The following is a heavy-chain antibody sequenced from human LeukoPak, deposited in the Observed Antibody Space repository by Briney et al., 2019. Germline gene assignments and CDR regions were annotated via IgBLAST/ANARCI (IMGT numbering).Heavy chain of an antibody. V-gene: IGHV3-48*03. CDR2: ISSSGSTI. CDR3: ARVNTYYDFWSGYLDY. CDR1: GFXFSSYE. Sequence: GGSLRLSCGASGFXFSSYEINWVRQAPGKGQEWVSYISSSGSTIYYADSVKGRFTISRDNAKNSLYLQMNSLRAEDTAVYYCARVNTYYDFWSGYLDYWGQGTLVTVSS. J-gene: IGHJ4*02. D-gene: IGHD3-3*01.